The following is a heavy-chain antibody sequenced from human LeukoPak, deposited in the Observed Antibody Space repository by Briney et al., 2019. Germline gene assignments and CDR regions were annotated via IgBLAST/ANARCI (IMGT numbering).Heavy chain of an antibody. Sequence: GGSLRLSCAASGFTFSSYEMNWVRQAPGKGLEWVSYISSSSSTIYYADSVKGRFTISRDNAKNSLYLQMNSLRAEDTAVYYCARVGAAAGELGYYYYYYMDVWGKGTTVTVSS. J-gene: IGHJ6*03. CDR2: ISSSSSTI. V-gene: IGHV3-48*03. D-gene: IGHD6-13*01. CDR1: GFTFSSYE. CDR3: ARVGAAAGELGYYYYYYMDV.